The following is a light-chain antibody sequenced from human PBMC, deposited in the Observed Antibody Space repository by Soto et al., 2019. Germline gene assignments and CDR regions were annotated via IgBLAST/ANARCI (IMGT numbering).Light chain of an antibody. CDR3: SSYTTSNTRQIV. V-gene: IGLV2-14*01. CDR1: SSDVGGYNY. Sequence: TQPPSPSGAPGQSITLSCTGTSSDVGGYNYVSWYQQHPGKAPKFMIYDVSNRPSGVSNRFSGSKSGNTASLTISGLQAEDEADYYCSSYTTSNTRQIVFGTGTKVTVL. CDR2: DVS. J-gene: IGLJ1*01.